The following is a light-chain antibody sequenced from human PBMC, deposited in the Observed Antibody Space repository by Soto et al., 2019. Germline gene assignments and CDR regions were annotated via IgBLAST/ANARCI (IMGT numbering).Light chain of an antibody. CDR3: QQYGSSPT. J-gene: IGKJ4*01. Sequence: EIVLTQSPGTLSLSPVEIATLSFSASQSVSSSYLAWYQQKPGQAPRLLIHGAASRATGIPHRFSGSGSGTDFTLTISRLEPEDFAVYYCQQYGSSPTFGGGTKVDIK. CDR1: QSVSSSY. CDR2: GAA. V-gene: IGKV3-20*01.